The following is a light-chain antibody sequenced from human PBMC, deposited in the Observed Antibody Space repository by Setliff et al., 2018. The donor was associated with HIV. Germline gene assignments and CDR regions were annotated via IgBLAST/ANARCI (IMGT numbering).Light chain of an antibody. Sequence: QSVLTQPASVSGSPGQSITISCTGSSSDVGGYNYVSWYQQHPGKAPKLMIYDVSQRPSGVSDRFSGSKSGITASLTISGLQPEDESDYYCSSYTASSTLGFGGGTKVTVL. V-gene: IGLV2-14*03. CDR2: DVS. J-gene: IGLJ3*02. CDR3: SSYTASSTLG. CDR1: SSDVGGYNY.